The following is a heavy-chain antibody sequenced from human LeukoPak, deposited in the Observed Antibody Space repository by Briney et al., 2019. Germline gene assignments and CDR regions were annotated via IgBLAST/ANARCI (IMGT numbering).Heavy chain of an antibody. CDR2: ISYDGSNK. CDR3: AKEQQLAYSAFDY. CDR1: GFTYSSYG. Sequence: GRSLRLSCAASGFTYSSYGMHWVRQAPGKGLEWVAVISYDGSNKYYADSVKGRFTISRDNSKNTLYLQMNSLRAEDTAVYYCAKEQQLAYSAFDYWGQGTLVTVSS. V-gene: IGHV3-30*18. J-gene: IGHJ4*02. D-gene: IGHD6-13*01.